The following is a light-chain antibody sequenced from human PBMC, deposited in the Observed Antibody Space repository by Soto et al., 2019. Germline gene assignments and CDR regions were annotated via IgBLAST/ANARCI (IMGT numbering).Light chain of an antibody. CDR2: DGS. CDR1: QDISSY. V-gene: IGKV1-9*01. CDR3: QQFYTYLLT. Sequence: DIQLTQSPSFLSASVGDRVTITCRASQDISSYLAWYQQKPGKAPKLLISDGSTLQSGVPSRFSGSGSGIEFTLTITSLQPEDFATYYCQQFYTYLLTFGGGTKVEIK. J-gene: IGKJ4*01.